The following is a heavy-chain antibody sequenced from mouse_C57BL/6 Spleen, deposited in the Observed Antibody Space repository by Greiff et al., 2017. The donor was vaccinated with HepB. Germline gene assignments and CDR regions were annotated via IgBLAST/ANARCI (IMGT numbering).Heavy chain of an antibody. Sequence: EVQLQQPGAELVKPGASVKLSCTASGFNIKDYCMHWVKQRTEQGLEWIGRIDPEDGETNYDQKFQGKATITADTSSNTAYLQLSSLTSEDTAVYYCARDDYDAYWGQGTTLTVSS. J-gene: IGHJ2*01. V-gene: IGHV14-2*01. CDR3: ARDDYDAY. D-gene: IGHD2-4*01. CDR2: IDPEDGET. CDR1: GFNIKDYC.